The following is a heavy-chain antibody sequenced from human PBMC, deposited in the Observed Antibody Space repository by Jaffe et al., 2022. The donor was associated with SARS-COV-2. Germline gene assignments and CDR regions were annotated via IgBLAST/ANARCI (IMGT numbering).Heavy chain of an antibody. CDR3: AAIYYYDSSGYYHGAFDI. J-gene: IGHJ3*02. CDR1: GGTFSSYA. V-gene: IGHV1-69*01. Sequence: QVQLVQSGAEVKKPGSSVKVSCKASGGTFSSYAISWVRQAPGQGLEWMGGIIPIFGTANYAQKFQGRVTITADESTSTAYMELSSLRSEDTAVYYCAAIYYYDSSGYYHGAFDIWGQGTMVTVSS. CDR2: IIPIFGTA. D-gene: IGHD3-22*01.